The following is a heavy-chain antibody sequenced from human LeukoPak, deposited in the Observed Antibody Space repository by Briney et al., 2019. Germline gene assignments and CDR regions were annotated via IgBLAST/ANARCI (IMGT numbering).Heavy chain of an antibody. D-gene: IGHD3-16*01. J-gene: IGHJ6*02. Sequence: PGGSLRLSCAASGFTFSSYWMHWVRQAPGKGLVWVSRINSDGSSSSYADSVKGRFTISRDNAKNTLYLQMNSLRAEDTAVYYCARDGGNYGMDVWGQGTTVTVSS. CDR3: ARDGGNYGMDV. CDR1: GFTFSSYW. CDR2: INSDGSSS. V-gene: IGHV3-74*01.